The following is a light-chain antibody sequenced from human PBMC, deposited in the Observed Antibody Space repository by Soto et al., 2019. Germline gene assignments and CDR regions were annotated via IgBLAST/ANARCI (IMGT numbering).Light chain of an antibody. Sequence: DIQMTQSPSTLSASVGDRVTITCRASQTISSWLAWYQQKPGKAPKFLIYKASNLESGVPSRFSGSGSGTEFTLTISSLQPDDFATYYCQHSNSYPYTFGQGTKLDIK. CDR3: QHSNSYPYT. V-gene: IGKV1-5*03. CDR2: KAS. J-gene: IGKJ2*01. CDR1: QTISSW.